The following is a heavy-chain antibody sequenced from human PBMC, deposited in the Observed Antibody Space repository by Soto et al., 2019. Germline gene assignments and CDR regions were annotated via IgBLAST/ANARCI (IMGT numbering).Heavy chain of an antibody. CDR1: GFTVSSNY. CDR3: ARTVLLGRGPVVPRTPYDAFDI. CDR2: IYSGGST. V-gene: IGHV3-53*02. J-gene: IGHJ3*02. D-gene: IGHD2-21*01. Sequence: EVQLVETGGGLIQPGGSLRLSCAASGFTVSSNYMSWVRQAPGKGLEWVSVIYSGGSTYYADSVKGRFTISGDNSKNTLYLQMNSLRAEDTAVYYCARTVLLGRGPVVPRTPYDAFDIWGQGTMVTVSS.